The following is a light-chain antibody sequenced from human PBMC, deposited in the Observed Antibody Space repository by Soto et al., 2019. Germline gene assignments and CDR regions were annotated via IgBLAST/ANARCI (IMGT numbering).Light chain of an antibody. CDR2: LEGSGSY. CDR3: ETWDINTHVV. Sequence: QLVLTQSSSASASLGSSVKLTCTLSSGHSSYIIAWHQQQPGKAPRYLMKLEGSGSYNKGRGFPDRFSGSSSGDDRYLTISNLQFEDYDDYYCETWDINTHVVFGGGTKLTVL. J-gene: IGLJ2*01. V-gene: IGLV4-60*02. CDR1: SGHSSYI.